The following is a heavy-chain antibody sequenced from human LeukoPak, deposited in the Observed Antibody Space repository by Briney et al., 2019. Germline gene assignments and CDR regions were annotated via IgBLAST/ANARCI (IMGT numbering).Heavy chain of an antibody. J-gene: IGHJ3*02. V-gene: IGHV4-39*07. CDR2: IYSSGST. Sequence: SETLSLTCSVSGASISSGSNYWGWIRQPPGKTLEWIGSIYSSGSTYYNPSLKSRVIIIIDTPKNHFSLTLSSVTAADTAVYYCARGGIGSWENAFDIWGQGTMVTVSS. CDR3: ARGGIGSWENAFDI. CDR1: GASISSGSNY. D-gene: IGHD6-13*01.